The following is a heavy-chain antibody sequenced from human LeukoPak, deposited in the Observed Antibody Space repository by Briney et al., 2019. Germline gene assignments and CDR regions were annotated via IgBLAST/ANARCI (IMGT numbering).Heavy chain of an antibody. J-gene: IGHJ6*02. V-gene: IGHV1-69*13. CDR3: ARISLGAIWGYYYGMDV. CDR2: IIPIFDTA. D-gene: IGHD1-26*01. CDR1: GYTFTSYG. Sequence: ASVTVSCTASGYTFTSYGISWVRQAPGQGLEWMGGIIPIFDTADYAQKFQGRVTITADESTSTAYMELSSLRSEDTAVFYCARISLGAIWGYYYGMDVWGQGTTVTVSS.